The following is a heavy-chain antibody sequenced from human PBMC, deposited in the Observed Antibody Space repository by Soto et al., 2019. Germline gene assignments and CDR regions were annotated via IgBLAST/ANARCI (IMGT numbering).Heavy chain of an antibody. Sequence: QVQLVQSGAEVKKPGSSVKVSCKASGGTFSSYAISWVRQAPGQGLEWMGGIIPIFGTANYAQKFQGRVTITADESTITAYMELSSLRSEDTAVYYCASEGGYCSSTSCALYNWFDPWGQGTLLTVSS. V-gene: IGHV1-69*01. CDR2: IIPIFGTA. CDR3: ASEGGYCSSTSCALYNWFDP. J-gene: IGHJ5*02. D-gene: IGHD2-2*01. CDR1: GGTFSSYA.